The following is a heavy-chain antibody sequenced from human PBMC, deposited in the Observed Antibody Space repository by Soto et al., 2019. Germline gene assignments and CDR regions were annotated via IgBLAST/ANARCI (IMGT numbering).Heavy chain of an antibody. V-gene: IGHV1-69*12. CDR2: IIPIFGTA. D-gene: IGHD5-18*01. Sequence: QVQLVQSGAEVKKPGSSVKVSCKASGGTFSSYAISWVRQAPGQGLEWMGGIIPIFGTANYAQKFQGRVXIXAXXATSTAYKELSRLRSEETAVYYSSRTSPDTAMGDYWGQGALVTVSS. CDR1: GGTFSSYA. CDR3: SRTSPDTAMGDY. J-gene: IGHJ4*02.